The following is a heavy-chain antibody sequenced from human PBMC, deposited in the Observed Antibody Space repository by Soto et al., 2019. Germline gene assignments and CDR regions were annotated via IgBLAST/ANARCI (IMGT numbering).Heavy chain of an antibody. V-gene: IGHV3-48*02. Sequence: GGSLRLSCAASGFTFSSYSMNWVRQAPGKGLEWVSYISSSSSTIYYADSVKGRFTISRDNAKNSLYLQMNSLRDEDTAVYYCARVGAGPRLWYFDYWGQGTLVTVSS. D-gene: IGHD1-26*01. CDR3: ARVGAGPRLWYFDY. J-gene: IGHJ4*02. CDR1: GFTFSSYS. CDR2: ISSSSSTI.